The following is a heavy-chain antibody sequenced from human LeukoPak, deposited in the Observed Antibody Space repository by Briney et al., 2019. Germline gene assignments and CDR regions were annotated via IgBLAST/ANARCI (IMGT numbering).Heavy chain of an antibody. CDR1: GGSFSGYY. CDR3: ARAMVVVITTAFDY. CDR2: INHSGST. D-gene: IGHD3-22*01. Sequence: SETLSLTCAVYGGSFSGYYWSWIRQPPGKGLEWIGEINHSGSTNYNPSLKSRVTISVDTSKNQFSLKLSSVTAADTAVYYCARAMVVVITTAFDYWGQGPLVTVSS. J-gene: IGHJ4*02. V-gene: IGHV4-34*01.